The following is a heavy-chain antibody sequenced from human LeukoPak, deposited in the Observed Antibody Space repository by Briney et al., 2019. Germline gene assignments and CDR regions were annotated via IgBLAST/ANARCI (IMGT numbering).Heavy chain of an antibody. V-gene: IGHV3-23*01. J-gene: IGHJ4*02. D-gene: IGHD3-22*01. CDR1: GFTFSSYA. Sequence: GGSLRLSCAASGFTFSSYAMSWVRQAPGRGLEWVSAISGSGGSTYYADSVKGRFTISRDNSKNTLYLQMNSLRAEDTAVYYCAKVKGGDSSGYYFAFDYWGQGTLVTVSS. CDR3: AKVKGGDSSGYYFAFDY. CDR2: ISGSGGST.